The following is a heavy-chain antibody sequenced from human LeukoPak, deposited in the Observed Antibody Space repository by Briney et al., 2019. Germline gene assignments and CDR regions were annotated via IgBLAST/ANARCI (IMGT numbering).Heavy chain of an antibody. D-gene: IGHD4-17*01. CDR3: ASVGDYGDYDYYYYGMDV. V-gene: IGHV1-69*06. Sequence: APVKVSCKASGGTFSSYAISWVRQAPGQGLEWMGGIIPIFGTANYAQKFQGRVTITADKSTSTAYMELSSLRSEDTAVYYCASVGDYGDYDYYYYGMDVWGKGTTVTVSS. CDR1: GGTFSSYA. J-gene: IGHJ6*04. CDR2: IIPIFGTA.